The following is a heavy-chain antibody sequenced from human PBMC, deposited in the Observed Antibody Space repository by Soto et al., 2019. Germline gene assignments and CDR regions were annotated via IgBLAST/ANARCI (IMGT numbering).Heavy chain of an antibody. Sequence: EGQLLDSGGGLVQHGGSLRLSCAASGFTFSNSAMTWVRQAPGEGLKWVSSISGSGDDTIYADSLMGRFTISRDNSKSTLYLQMNSLRAEDTAKYFCAQDSPGEYYDSIGYIGLWGQGILVTVSS. D-gene: IGHD3-22*01. CDR1: GFTFSNSA. CDR3: AQDSPGEYYDSIGYIGL. J-gene: IGHJ5*02. CDR2: ISGSGDDT. V-gene: IGHV3-23*01.